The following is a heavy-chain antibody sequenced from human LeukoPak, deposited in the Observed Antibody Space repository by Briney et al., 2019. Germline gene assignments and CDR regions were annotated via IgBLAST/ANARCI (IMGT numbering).Heavy chain of an antibody. CDR1: RFTFSSYW. J-gene: IGHJ4*02. Sequence: GGSLRLSCAASRFTFSSYWMHWVRQAPGKGLVWVSRINSDGSSTSYADSVKGRFTISRDNAKNTLYLQMNSLRAEDTAVYYCARELIIVGARPYDYWGQGTLVTVSS. V-gene: IGHV3-74*01. CDR2: INSDGSST. D-gene: IGHD1-26*01. CDR3: ARELIIVGARPYDY.